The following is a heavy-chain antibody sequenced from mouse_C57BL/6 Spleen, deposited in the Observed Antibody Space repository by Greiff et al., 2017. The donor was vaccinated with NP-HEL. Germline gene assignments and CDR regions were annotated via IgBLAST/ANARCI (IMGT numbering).Heavy chain of an antibody. CDR3: TRCEGLLRSWFAY. V-gene: IGHV1-15*01. CDR2: IDPETGGT. J-gene: IGHJ3*01. CDR1: GYTFTDYE. D-gene: IGHD2-3*01. Sequence: VQLQQSGAELVRPGASVTLSCKASGYTFTDYEMHWVKQTPVHGLEWIGAIDPETGGTAYNQKFKGKAILTADKSSSTAYMELRSLTSEDSAVYYCTRCEGLLRSWFAYWGQGTLVTVSA.